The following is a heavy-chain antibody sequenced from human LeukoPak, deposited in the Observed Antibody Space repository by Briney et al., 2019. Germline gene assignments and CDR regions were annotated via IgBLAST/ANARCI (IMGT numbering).Heavy chain of an antibody. CDR1: GYTFASYY. J-gene: IGHJ5*02. D-gene: IGHD2-21*01. CDR2: INPSGGST. V-gene: IGHV1-46*03. CDR3: ARAEISGGDCHH. Sequence: ASVKVSCKASGYTFASYYMHWVRQAPGQGLEWMGIINPSGGSTSYAQKFQGRVTMTRDTSTSTVYMELSSLRSEDTAVYYCARAEISGGDCHHWGQGTLVTVSS.